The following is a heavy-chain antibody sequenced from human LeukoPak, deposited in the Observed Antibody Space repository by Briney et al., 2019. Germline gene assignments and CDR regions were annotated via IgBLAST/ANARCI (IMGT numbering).Heavy chain of an antibody. D-gene: IGHD3-3*01. J-gene: IGHJ4*02. CDR2: ISFDGTDA. Sequence: GTSLRLSCAASGFTFSSYAIHWVRQAPGKGLEWVAVISFDGTDAFYADSVKGRFTVSRDNSKNTLYLQMNSLRADDTAVYYCARERERFLNLWGQGTLVTVSS. CDR3: ARERERFLNL. V-gene: IGHV3-30*04. CDR1: GFTFSSYA.